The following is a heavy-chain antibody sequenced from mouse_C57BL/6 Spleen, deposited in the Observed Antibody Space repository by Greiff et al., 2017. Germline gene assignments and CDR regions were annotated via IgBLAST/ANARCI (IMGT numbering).Heavy chain of an antibody. J-gene: IGHJ2*01. CDR2: IDPSDSYT. Sequence: QVQLQQPGAELVMPGASVKLSCKASGYTFTSYWMHWVKQRPGQGLEWIGEIDPSDSYTNYNQKFKGKSTLTVDKSSSTAYMQLSSLTSEDSAVXYCARKDYSNYNYFDYWGQGTTLTVSS. D-gene: IGHD2-5*01. CDR3: ARKDYSNYNYFDY. CDR1: GYTFTSYW. V-gene: IGHV1-69*01.